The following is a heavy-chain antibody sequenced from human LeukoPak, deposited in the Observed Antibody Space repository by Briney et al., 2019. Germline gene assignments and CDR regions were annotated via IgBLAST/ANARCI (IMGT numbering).Heavy chain of an antibody. J-gene: IGHJ4*02. V-gene: IGHV4-59*01. CDR2: IYYSGST. CDR3: ARSLGYYYDSSGYPTVV. D-gene: IGHD3-22*01. CDR1: GGSISSYY. Sequence: SETLSLTCTVSGGSISSYYWSWIRQPPGKGLEWIGYIYYSGSTNYNPSLKSRVTISVDTSKNQFSLKLSSVTAADTAVYYCARSLGYYYDSSGYPTVVWGQGTLVTASS.